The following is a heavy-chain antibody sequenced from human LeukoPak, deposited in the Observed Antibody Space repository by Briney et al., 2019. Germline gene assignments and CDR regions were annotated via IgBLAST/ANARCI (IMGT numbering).Heavy chain of an antibody. Sequence: ASVKVSCKTSGYSFILYGISWVRQAPGQGPEWMGWISTSTGDTKYTQKFQGRVTLTTDTSTSTAYMELSSLRSDDTAVYYCARDREGYGDSYFDYWGQGTLVTVSS. D-gene: IGHD4-17*01. J-gene: IGHJ4*02. CDR3: ARDREGYGDSYFDY. CDR1: GYSFILYG. V-gene: IGHV1-18*01. CDR2: ISTSTGDT.